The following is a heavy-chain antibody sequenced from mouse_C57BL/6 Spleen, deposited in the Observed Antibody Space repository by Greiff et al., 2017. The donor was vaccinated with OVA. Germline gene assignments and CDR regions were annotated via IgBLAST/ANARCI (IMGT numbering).Heavy chain of an antibody. CDR2: IDPSDSYT. Sequence: QVQLQQPGAELVMPGASVKLSCKASGYTFTSYWMHWVKQRPGQGLEWIGEIDPSDSYTNYNQKFKGKSTLTVDKSSSTAYMQLSSLTSEDSAVYYCARQGLRHAMDYWGQGTSVTVSS. J-gene: IGHJ4*01. CDR1: GYTFTSYW. CDR3: ARQGLRHAMDY. D-gene: IGHD2-2*01. V-gene: IGHV1-69*01.